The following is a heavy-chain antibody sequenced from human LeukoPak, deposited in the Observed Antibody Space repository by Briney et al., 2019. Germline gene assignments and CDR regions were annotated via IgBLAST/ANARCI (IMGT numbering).Heavy chain of an antibody. CDR3: ATDHEQWLVPHRY. CDR1: GLKFRIYY. D-gene: IGHD6-19*01. CDR2: ISGDSTYT. V-gene: IGHV3-11*05. Sequence: GGSLRLSCAASGLKFRIYYMSWVRQVPGKGLEWVAYISGDSTYTDYADSVRGRFTISRDNAGNSLFLQMDSLRAEDTAVYYCATDHEQWLVPHRYWGQGTLVTVSS. J-gene: IGHJ4*02.